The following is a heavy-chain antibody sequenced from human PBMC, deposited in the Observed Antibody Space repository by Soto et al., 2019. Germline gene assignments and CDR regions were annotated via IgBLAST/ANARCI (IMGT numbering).Heavy chain of an antibody. Sequence: SQTLSLTCVISGDSVSSNGACWNWIRQSPSRGLQWLGRIYYRSKWFHDYAASVESRMAINLDTSRNQFSLQLNYVTPEDTAVYYCARVHCSAGTCLDGLDFWGQGTTVTVSS. J-gene: IGHJ6*02. CDR2: IYYRSKWFH. V-gene: IGHV6-1*01. D-gene: IGHD2-15*01. CDR1: GDSVSSNGAC. CDR3: ARVHCSAGTCLDGLDF.